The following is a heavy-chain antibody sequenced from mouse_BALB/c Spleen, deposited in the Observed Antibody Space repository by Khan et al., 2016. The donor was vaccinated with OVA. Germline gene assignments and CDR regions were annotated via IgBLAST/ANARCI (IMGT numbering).Heavy chain of an antibody. V-gene: IGHV1S81*02. CDR2: TNPTNGRT. Sequence: QVQLQQSGAELVKAGASVKMSCKASGYTFTSYWMHWVKQRLGQGLEWFAETNPTNGRTYYNEKFKSKATLTVDKSSSTAYMLLSGPTFEDSAVYYCARMKKIVATYFDDWGQGTTLTFSS. D-gene: IGHD1-1*01. CDR1: GYTFTSYW. CDR3: ARMKKIVATYFDD. J-gene: IGHJ2*01.